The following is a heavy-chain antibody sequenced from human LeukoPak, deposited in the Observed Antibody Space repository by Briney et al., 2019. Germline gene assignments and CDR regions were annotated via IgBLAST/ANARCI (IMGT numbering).Heavy chain of an antibody. J-gene: IGHJ3*02. D-gene: IGHD2-15*01. CDR1: GGPISTYY. CDR2: IYYSGSS. CDR3: ARMVIRAYCSGGNCYEHAFDI. V-gene: IGHV4-59*08. Sequence: SETLSLTCSVSGGPISTYYWSWIRQPPGKGLEWLGYIYYSGSSNYNPSLKSRVTISVDTSKNQFSLKLRSVTAADTAVYYCARMVIRAYCSGGNCYEHAFDIWGQGTMVTVSS.